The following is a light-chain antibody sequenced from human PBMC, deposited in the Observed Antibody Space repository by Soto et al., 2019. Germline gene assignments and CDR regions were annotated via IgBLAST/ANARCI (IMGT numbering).Light chain of an antibody. V-gene: IGLV2-14*01. CDR3: SSYTSDNRDYV. CDR2: EVN. CDR1: SSDVGAYTS. J-gene: IGLJ1*01. Sequence: QSVLTQPASVSGSPGQSITISYTGTSSDVGAYTSVSWYQHHPGKAPKVMIYEVNKRPSGISNRFSGSKSVNTASLTISGLQPEDEAHYYCSSYTSDNRDYVFGTGTKVTVL.